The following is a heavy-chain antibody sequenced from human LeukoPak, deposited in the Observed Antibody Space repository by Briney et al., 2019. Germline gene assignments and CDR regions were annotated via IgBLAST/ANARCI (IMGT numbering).Heavy chain of an antibody. CDR3: AKTFIAVANPIDS. CDR2: ISGGGTST. J-gene: IGHJ4*02. Sequence: GGSLRLSCAASGFTFSSYAMSWVRQAPGKGLEWVSVISGGGTSTYYADSVKGRFTISRDNSRNTLYLQMNSLRAEDTAVYYCAKTFIAVANPIDSWGQGTLVTVSS. D-gene: IGHD6-19*01. V-gene: IGHV3-23*01. CDR1: GFTFSSYA.